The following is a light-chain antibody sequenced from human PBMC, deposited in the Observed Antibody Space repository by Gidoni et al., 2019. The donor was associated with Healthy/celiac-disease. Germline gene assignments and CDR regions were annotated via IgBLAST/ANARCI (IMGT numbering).Light chain of an antibody. CDR1: QSLLHSNGYNY. CDR3: MQALQTLPT. CDR2: LGS. Sequence: DIVMTQSPLSLPVTPGEPASISCRSSQSLLHSNGYNYLDWYLQKPGQSPQLLIYLGSNRASGVPDRFSGSGSGTDFTLKISRVEAEDVGVYYCMQALQTLPTFGGXTKVEIK. V-gene: IGKV2-28*01. J-gene: IGKJ4*01.